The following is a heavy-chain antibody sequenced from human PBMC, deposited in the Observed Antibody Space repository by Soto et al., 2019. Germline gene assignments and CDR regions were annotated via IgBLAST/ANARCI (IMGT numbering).Heavy chain of an antibody. CDR3: EIRWLDFYAFDI. CDR1: GGTFSSYT. Sequence: QVQLVQSGAEVKKPGSSVKVSCKASGGTFSSYTISWVRQAPGQGLEWMGRIIPILGIANYAQKFQGRVTITADKSTCTAYMELSSLRSEDTAVSYCEIRWLDFYAFDIWGQVTMVTVSS. CDR2: IIPILGIA. V-gene: IGHV1-69*02. D-gene: IGHD3-3*01. J-gene: IGHJ3*02.